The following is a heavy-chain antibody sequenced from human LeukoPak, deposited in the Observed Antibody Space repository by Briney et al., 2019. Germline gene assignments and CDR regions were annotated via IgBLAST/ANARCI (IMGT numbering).Heavy chain of an antibody. CDR3: AKGRLILGATNLREDI. J-gene: IGHJ3*02. D-gene: IGHD1-26*01. CDR1: GYTFTGYH. Sequence: ASVKVSCKASGYTFTGYHMHWVRQAPGQGLEWMGWINPNSGGTNYAQKFQGRVTMTRDTSINTAYMELNSLRSDDTAVYYCAKGRLILGATNLREDIWGQETMVTVSS. V-gene: IGHV1-2*02. CDR2: INPNSGGT.